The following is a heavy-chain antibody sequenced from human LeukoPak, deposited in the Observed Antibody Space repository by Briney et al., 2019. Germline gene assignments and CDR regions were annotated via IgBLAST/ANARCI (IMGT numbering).Heavy chain of an antibody. D-gene: IGHD6-19*01. Sequence: GGSLRLSCAASGFTFSNYAMSWVRQAPGKGLEWVSVIYSGGSTYYADSVKGRFTFSRDNSKNTLYLQMNSLRPEDTAVYYCARDSGIAVAGTEVWGQGTLVTVSS. V-gene: IGHV3-66*01. J-gene: IGHJ4*02. CDR3: ARDSGIAVAGTEV. CDR1: GFTFSNYA. CDR2: IYSGGST.